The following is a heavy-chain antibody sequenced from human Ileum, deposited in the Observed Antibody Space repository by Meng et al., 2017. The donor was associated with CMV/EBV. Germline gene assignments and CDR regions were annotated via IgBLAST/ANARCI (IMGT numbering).Heavy chain of an antibody. CDR2: IYTGGDT. J-gene: IGHJ4*02. V-gene: IGHV3-53*01. CDR3: AKSNGYTATN. D-gene: IGHD5-24*01. CDR1: GFGVSSTF. Sequence: VQVGELGGGLIRPGGSLGPSCAASGFGVSSTFMSWSRQAPGKGLEWVLIIYTGGDTKYADSVKGRFSISRDSAENTVFLQMNSLRVEDTAVYYCAKSNGYTATNWGQGSLVTVSS.